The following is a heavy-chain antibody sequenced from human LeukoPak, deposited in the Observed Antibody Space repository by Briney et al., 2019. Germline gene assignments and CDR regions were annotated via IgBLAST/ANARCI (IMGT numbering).Heavy chain of an antibody. CDR1: GGSISSYY. J-gene: IGHJ4*02. Sequence: PSETLSLTCTVSGGSISSYYWSWLRQPPGKGLEWIGYIYYSGSTNYNPSLKSRVTISVDTSKNQFSLKLSSVTAADTAVYYCARHVAARGYFDYWGQGTLVTVSS. CDR2: IYYSGST. V-gene: IGHV4-59*08. D-gene: IGHD6-6*01. CDR3: ARHVAARGYFDY.